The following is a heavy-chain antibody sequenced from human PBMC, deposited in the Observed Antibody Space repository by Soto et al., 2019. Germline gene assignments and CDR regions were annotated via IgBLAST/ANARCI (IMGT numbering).Heavy chain of an antibody. D-gene: IGHD2-21*01. J-gene: IGHJ4*02. CDR3: ARGRRGTAYSSLDY. CDR2: IIPIYGTA. CDR1: GGTFSSYA. V-gene: IGHV1-69*13. Sequence: ASVKVSCKASGGTFSSYAISWVRQAPGQGLEWMGGIIPIYGTANYAQKFQGRVTITADESTSTAYMELSSLRSEDTALYSCARGRRGTAYSSLDYWGQGTLVTVSS.